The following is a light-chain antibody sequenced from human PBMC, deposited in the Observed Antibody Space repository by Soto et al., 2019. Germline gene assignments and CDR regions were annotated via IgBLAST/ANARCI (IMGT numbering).Light chain of an antibody. V-gene: IGLV2-8*01. CDR2: EVY. Sequence: QSVLTQPASVSGSDGQSITISCTGTSSDVGGYNYVSWYQQHPGKAPKLIIYEVYKRPSGVPDRFSGSKSGNTASLTVSGLQAEDEADYYCSAYAGSSKYVFGTGTKLTVL. J-gene: IGLJ1*01. CDR1: SSDVGGYNY. CDR3: SAYAGSSKYV.